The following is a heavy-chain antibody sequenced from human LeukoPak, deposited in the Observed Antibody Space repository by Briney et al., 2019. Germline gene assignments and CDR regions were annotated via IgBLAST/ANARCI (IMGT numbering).Heavy chain of an antibody. V-gene: IGHV3-21*01. CDR1: GFTFSSYS. CDR3: ARDPDLYYYYGMDV. D-gene: IGHD1-14*01. J-gene: IGHJ6*02. Sequence: GGSLRLSCAAPGFTFSSYSMHWVRQAPGKGLEWVSSISSSSSYIYYADSVKGRFTISRDNAKNSLYLQMNSLRAEDTAVYYCARDPDLYYYYGMDVWGQGTTVTVSS. CDR2: ISSSSSYI.